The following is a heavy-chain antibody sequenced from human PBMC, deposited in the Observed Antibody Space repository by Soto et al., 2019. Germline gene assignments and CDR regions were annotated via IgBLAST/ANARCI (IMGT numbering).Heavy chain of an antibody. CDR3: ARGEDIVVVPAANTYWFDP. CDR2: INPNSGGT. J-gene: IGHJ5*02. Sequence: GASVKVSCKASGYTFTGYYMHWVRQAPGQRLDWMGWINPNSGGTNYAQKFQGWVTMTRDASISTAYMELSRLRSDDTAVYYCARGEDIVVVPAANTYWFDPWGQGTLVTVSS. V-gene: IGHV1-2*04. D-gene: IGHD2-2*01. CDR1: GYTFTGYY.